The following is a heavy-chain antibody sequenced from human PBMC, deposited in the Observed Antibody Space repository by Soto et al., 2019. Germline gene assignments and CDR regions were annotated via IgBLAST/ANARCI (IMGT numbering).Heavy chain of an antibody. D-gene: IGHD6-13*01. CDR2: SHQSGNT. CDR3: ATRDSSRFY. V-gene: IGHV4-4*02. Sequence: QVQLQESGPGLVKPSGTLSLTCAVSGVSISSHDWWTWVRQPPGKGLEWIGESHQSGNTNYNSSLESRXTXSXXXXKXXXSLKLTSVTXADTAVYYCATRDSSRFYWGQGTLVTVSS. CDR1: GVSISSHDW. J-gene: IGHJ4*02.